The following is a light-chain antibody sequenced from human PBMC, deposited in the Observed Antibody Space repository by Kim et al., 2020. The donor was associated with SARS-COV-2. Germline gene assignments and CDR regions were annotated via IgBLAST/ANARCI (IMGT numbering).Light chain of an antibody. CDR1: SNDVGSYNR. V-gene: IGLV2-18*02. Sequence: QSALTQPPSVSGSPGQSVTISCTGTSNDVGSYNRVSWYQQPPGTAPKLMIYEVTNRPSGVPDRFSGSKSANTASLTISGLQAEDAADYYCSSYTTPNTWVFGGGTQLTVL. CDR3: SSYTTPNTWV. J-gene: IGLJ3*02. CDR2: EVT.